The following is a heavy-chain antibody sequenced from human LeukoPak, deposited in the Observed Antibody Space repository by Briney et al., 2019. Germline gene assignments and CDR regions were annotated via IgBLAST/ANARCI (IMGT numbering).Heavy chain of an antibody. J-gene: IGHJ4*02. Sequence: SETLSLTCTVSGGSISRNYWSWIRQPPGRGLESIGYIYYSGSTTYNPSLKNRVTMSVDTSKNQLSLKLSSVTAADTAVYYCARVPDYYGSGSYYPLFDYWGQGTLVTVSS. CDR1: GGSISRNY. CDR3: ARVPDYYGSGSYYPLFDY. CDR2: IYYSGST. V-gene: IGHV4-59*01. D-gene: IGHD3-10*01.